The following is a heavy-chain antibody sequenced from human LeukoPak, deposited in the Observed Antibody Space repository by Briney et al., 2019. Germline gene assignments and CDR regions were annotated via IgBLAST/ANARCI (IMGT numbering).Heavy chain of an antibody. J-gene: IGHJ4*02. CDR2: ISGSGGTT. CDR3: AKVAVAGYFDY. Sequence: PGGSLRLSCVGSGLTFTSYAMTWVRQAPGKGLEWVSVISGSGGTTDYADSVKGRFTISRDNSKNTLYLQMNSLRVEDTAVYYCAKVAVAGYFDYWGQGTLVTVSS. D-gene: IGHD6-19*01. V-gene: IGHV3-23*01. CDR1: GLTFTSYA.